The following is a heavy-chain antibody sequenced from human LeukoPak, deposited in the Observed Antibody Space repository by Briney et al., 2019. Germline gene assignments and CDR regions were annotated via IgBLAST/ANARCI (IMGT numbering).Heavy chain of an antibody. CDR2: IKQDGSEK. CDR1: GFTFSNYW. CDR3: ARYSSWSFDS. J-gene: IGHJ4*02. V-gene: IGHV3-7*04. Sequence: GGSLRLSCAASGFTFSNYWMTWVRQAPGKGLEWVANIKQDGSEKYYVDPVKGRFTISRDNAKNSLYLQMNSLRAEDTAVYFCARYSSWSFDSWGQGTLVTVSS. D-gene: IGHD6-13*01.